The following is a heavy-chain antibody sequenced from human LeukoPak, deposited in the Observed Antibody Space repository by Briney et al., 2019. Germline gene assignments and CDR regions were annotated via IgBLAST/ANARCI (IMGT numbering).Heavy chain of an antibody. CDR2: IYYSGST. CDR1: GGSISSYY. Sequence: SETLSLTCTVSGGSISSYYWSWIRQPPGKGLEWIGYIYYSGSTNYNPSLKSRVTISVDTSKNQFSLKLSSVTAADTAVYYCARAGGFWSGDYYYYYMDVWGKGTTVTVSS. CDR3: ARAGGFWSGDYYYYYMDV. V-gene: IGHV4-59*01. D-gene: IGHD3-3*01. J-gene: IGHJ6*03.